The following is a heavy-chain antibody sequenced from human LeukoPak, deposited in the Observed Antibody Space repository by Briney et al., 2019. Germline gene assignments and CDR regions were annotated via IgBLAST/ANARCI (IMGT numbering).Heavy chain of an antibody. D-gene: IGHD5-18*01. CDR1: GYSFVLYG. CDR2: ISTYNGNT. CDR3: ARDPVDTAIAYDY. V-gene: IGHV1-18*01. Sequence: ASVKVSCKASGYSFVLYGISWVRQAPGQGPEWMGWISTYNGNTKYAQKFQGRVTMTRDTSTSTVYMELSSLRSEDTAVYYCARDPVDTAIAYDYWGQGTLVTVSS. J-gene: IGHJ4*02.